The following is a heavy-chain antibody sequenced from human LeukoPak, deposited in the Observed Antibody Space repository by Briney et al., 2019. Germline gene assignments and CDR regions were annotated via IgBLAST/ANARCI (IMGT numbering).Heavy chain of an antibody. D-gene: IGHD2-15*01. CDR2: ISACNGNT. CDR3: ARDRCSGGSCYEVDY. CDR1: GYTFTSYG. J-gene: IGHJ4*02. Sequence: VASVKVSCKASGYTFTSYGISWVRQAPGQGLEWMGWISACNGNTNYAQKLQGRVTMTTDTSTSTACMELRSLRSDDTAVYYCARDRCSGGSCYEVDYWGQGTLVTVSS. V-gene: IGHV1-18*01.